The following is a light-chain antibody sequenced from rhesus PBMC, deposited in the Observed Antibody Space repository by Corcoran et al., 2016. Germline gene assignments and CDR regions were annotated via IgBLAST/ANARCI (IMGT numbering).Light chain of an antibody. CDR2: YAS. J-gene: IGKJ1*01. Sequence: DIQMTQSPSSLSASVGDTVTITCRASQGIRNNLAWSQQTPRKAPKPLLYYASNLERGDPSRFSGNGSGTEFTLTISSLQPEDFATYYCRQHNSYPPTFGQGTKVEIK. CDR3: RQHNSYPPT. V-gene: IGKV1S14*01. CDR1: QGIRNN.